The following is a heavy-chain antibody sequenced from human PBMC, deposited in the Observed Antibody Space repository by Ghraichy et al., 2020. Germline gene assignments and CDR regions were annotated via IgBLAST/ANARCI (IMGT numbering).Heavy chain of an antibody. J-gene: IGHJ3*02. CDR2: INAGNGNT. Sequence: ASVKVSCKASGYTFTSYAMHWVRQAPGQRLEWMGWINAGNGNTKYSQKFQGRVTITRDTSASTAYMELSSLRSEDTAVYYCARDPCRGGYGDYECDAFDIWGQGTMVTVSS. D-gene: IGHD4-17*01. CDR1: GYTFTSYA. V-gene: IGHV1-3*01. CDR3: ARDPCRGGYGDYECDAFDI.